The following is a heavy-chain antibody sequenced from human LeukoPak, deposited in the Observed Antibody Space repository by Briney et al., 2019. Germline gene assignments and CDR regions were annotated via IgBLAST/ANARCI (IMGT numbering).Heavy chain of an antibody. CDR2: IIPIFGTA. CDR3: ARGVPYCGGDCYISFDY. CDR1: GGSFSSYA. J-gene: IGHJ4*02. D-gene: IGHD2-21*02. V-gene: IGHV1-69*01. Sequence: GGSFSSYAISWVRQAPGQGLEWMGGIIPIFGTANYAQKFQGRVTITADESTSTAYVELSSLRSEDTAVYYCARGVPYCGGDCYISFDYWGQGTLVTVSS.